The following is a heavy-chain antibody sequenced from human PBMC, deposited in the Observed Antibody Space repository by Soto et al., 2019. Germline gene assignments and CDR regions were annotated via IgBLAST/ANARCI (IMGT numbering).Heavy chain of an antibody. J-gene: IGHJ3*02. CDR2: MNPNSGNT. D-gene: IGHD6-19*01. V-gene: IGHV1-8*01. Sequence: GASVTVSCKASGYTFTSYDINWVRQATGQGLEWMGWMNPNSGNTGYAQKFQGRVTMTRNTSISTAYMELSSLRSEDTAVYYCARGFQQWLVFTDAFDIWGQGTMVTVSS. CDR1: GYTFTSYD. CDR3: ARGFQQWLVFTDAFDI.